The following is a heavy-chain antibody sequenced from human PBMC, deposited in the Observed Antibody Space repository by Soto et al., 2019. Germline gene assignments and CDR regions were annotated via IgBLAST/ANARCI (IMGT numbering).Heavy chain of an antibody. V-gene: IGHV4-30-4*01. CDR1: GGSISSGDCY. Sequence: SETLSLTCTVSGGSISSGDCYWSWISQPPGKGLEWIGYIYYSGSTYYNPSLKSRVTISVDTSKNQFSLKLSSVTAADTAVYYCARLPLVVVAATPQYFDYWGQGTLVTVLL. CDR2: IYYSGST. D-gene: IGHD2-15*01. J-gene: IGHJ4*02. CDR3: ARLPLVVVAATPQYFDY.